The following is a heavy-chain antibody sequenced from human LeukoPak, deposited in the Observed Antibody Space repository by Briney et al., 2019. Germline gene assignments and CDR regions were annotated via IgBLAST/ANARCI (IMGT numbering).Heavy chain of an antibody. J-gene: IGHJ6*04. Sequence: PSRSLRLYCAASGFTFSGYARHWVRQAPGKGLEWVAVISYDGSNKYYTDSEKGPITISRATTKNTRYLQMNSLRAEDTAVYYCARDLGYGDTYGMYVWGERATVTVSS. D-gene: IGHD4-17*01. CDR3: ARDLGYGDTYGMYV. CDR1: GFTFSGYA. V-gene: IGHV3-30-3*01. CDR2: ISYDGSNK.